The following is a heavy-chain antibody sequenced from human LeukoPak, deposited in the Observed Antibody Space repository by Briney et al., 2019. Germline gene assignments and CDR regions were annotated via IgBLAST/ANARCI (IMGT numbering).Heavy chain of an antibody. Sequence: PGGSLRHSCAASGFTFSSYSMNWVRQAPGKGLEWVSSISSSSSYIYYADSVKGRFTISRDNAKNSLYLQMNSLRAEDTAVYYCARDGATVGHGMDVWGQGTTVTVSS. J-gene: IGHJ6*02. CDR3: ARDGATVGHGMDV. CDR1: GFTFSSYS. V-gene: IGHV3-21*01. D-gene: IGHD4-23*01. CDR2: ISSSSSYI.